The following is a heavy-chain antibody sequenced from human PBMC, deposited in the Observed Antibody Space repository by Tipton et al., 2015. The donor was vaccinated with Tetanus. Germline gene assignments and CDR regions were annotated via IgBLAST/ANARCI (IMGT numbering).Heavy chain of an antibody. CDR2: IFPDDSDT. Sequence: QLVQSGAEEKKPGESLKISCKGSGYSFATCWIGWVRHVPGKGLEWMGMIFPDDSDTRYSPSFQGHVTFSVDKSTSTVYLQWSSLKASDTAMYFCARMYSTSSPFDHWGQGTLVAVSS. D-gene: IGHD6-6*01. J-gene: IGHJ4*02. CDR1: GYSFATCW. CDR3: ARMYSTSSPFDH. V-gene: IGHV5-51*01.